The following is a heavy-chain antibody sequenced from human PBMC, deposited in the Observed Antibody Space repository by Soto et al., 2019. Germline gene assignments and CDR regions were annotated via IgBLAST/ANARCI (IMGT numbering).Heavy chain of an antibody. CDR3: ARDRGSVSGSGSYDFWSGYYTEYYFDY. D-gene: IGHD3-3*01. CDR2: IWYDGSNK. J-gene: IGHJ4*02. CDR1: GFTFSSYG. V-gene: IGHV3-33*01. Sequence: GGSLRLSCAASGFTFSSYGMHWVRQAPGKGLEWVAVIWYDGSNKCYADSVKGRFTISRDNSKNTLYLQMNSLRAEDTAVYYCARDRGSVSGSGSYDFWSGYYTEYYFDYWGQGTLVTVSS.